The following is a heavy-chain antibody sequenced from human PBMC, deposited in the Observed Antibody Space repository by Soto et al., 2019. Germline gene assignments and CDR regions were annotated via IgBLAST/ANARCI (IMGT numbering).Heavy chain of an antibody. Sequence: QVQLQESGPGLVKPSETLSLTCTVSGDSISRYYWSWIRLSPGKGLEWIGYIYYSGETNYNPSVKSRVTISVDRTKNQFSLKLSSVTAADTXVYXXXXDXXGEFLKGSGMDVWGQGTTVTVSS. CDR3: XXDXXGEFLKGSGMDV. CDR1: GDSISRYY. V-gene: IGHV4-59*01. CDR2: IYYSGET. J-gene: IGHJ6*02. D-gene: IGHD3-10*01.